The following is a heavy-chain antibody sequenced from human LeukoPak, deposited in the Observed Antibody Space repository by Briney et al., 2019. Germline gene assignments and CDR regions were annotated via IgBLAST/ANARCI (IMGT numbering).Heavy chain of an antibody. J-gene: IGHJ6*02. D-gene: IGHD6-13*01. CDR3: ARRRTSAVGYVAEYYYGMDV. CDR1: GLTFSSHW. Sequence: PGGSRRLSCAAPGLTFSSHWMHWVRQALGKGLVWVSRINDDGGTTIYADSVKGRLTISRDNAKNTLYLQMNSLRAEDTAVYYCARRRTSAVGYVAEYYYGMDVWGQGTTVTVSS. V-gene: IGHV3-74*01. CDR2: INDDGGTT.